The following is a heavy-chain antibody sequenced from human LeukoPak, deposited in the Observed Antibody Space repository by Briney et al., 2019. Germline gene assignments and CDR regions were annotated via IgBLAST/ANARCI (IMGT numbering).Heavy chain of an antibody. Sequence: PGGSLRLSCAASGFTFSSYSMNWVRQAPGKGLEWVSSISSSSSYIYYADSVKGRFTISRDNAKNSLYLQMNSLRAEDTAVYYCARDNVYYGDYRTGPYFDYWGQGTLVTVSS. CDR1: GFTFSSYS. V-gene: IGHV3-21*01. D-gene: IGHD4-17*01. J-gene: IGHJ4*02. CDR3: ARDNVYYGDYRTGPYFDY. CDR2: ISSSSSYI.